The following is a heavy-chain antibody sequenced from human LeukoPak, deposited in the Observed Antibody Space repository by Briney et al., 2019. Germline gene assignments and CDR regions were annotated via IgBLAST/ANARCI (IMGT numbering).Heavy chain of an antibody. CDR3: ATTEDPDYGDYVPPWFDP. CDR2: ISSSSSYT. D-gene: IGHD4-17*01. V-gene: IGHV3-11*03. CDR1: GFTFSDYY. J-gene: IGHJ5*02. Sequence: GGSLRLSCAASGFTFSDYYMSWIRQAPGKGLEWVSYISSSSSYTNYADSVKGRFTISRDNAKNSLYLQMNSLRAEDTAVYYCATTEDPDYGDYVPPWFDPWGQGTLVTVSS.